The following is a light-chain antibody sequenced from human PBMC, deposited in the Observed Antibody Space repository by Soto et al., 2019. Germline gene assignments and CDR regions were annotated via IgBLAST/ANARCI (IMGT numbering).Light chain of an antibody. V-gene: IGKV1-6*01. CDR1: QDIRNT. CDR3: LRHYNFSWT. CDR2: AAS. J-gene: IGKJ1*01. Sequence: AIQMTQSPSSLSASVGDRVTISCRASQDIRNTLAWFQQKPGEAPKLLIFAASNLQSGVPSRFSGSGSVTDFTLSITSLQPEEFATYYFLRHYNFSWTFGQGTKVELK.